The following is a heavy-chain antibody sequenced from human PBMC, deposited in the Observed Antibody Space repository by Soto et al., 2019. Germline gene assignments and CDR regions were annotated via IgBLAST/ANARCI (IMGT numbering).Heavy chain of an antibody. J-gene: IGHJ5*02. CDR2: IHHGGNI. Sequence: PSETLSLTCAVSGDSIISTNWWHWVRQSPDKGLEWIGEIHHGGNINYNPSLKSRVTISMDKSKNQFSLKLNSVTAADTAVYYCARGPPGYSNSWYLFDPWGQGTQVTVSS. CDR1: GDSIISTNW. CDR3: ARGPPGYSNSWYLFDP. D-gene: IGHD6-13*01. V-gene: IGHV4-4*02.